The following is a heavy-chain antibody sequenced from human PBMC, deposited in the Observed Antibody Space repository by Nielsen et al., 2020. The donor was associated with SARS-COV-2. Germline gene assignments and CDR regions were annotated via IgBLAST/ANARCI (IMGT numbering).Heavy chain of an antibody. CDR3: ARSEAVLRYFGWLWDY. CDR1: GYTFTSYG. Sequence: ASVKVSCKASGYTFTSYGISWVRQAPGQGLEWMGWISAYNGNTNYAQKLQGRVTMTTDTSTSTAYMELRSLRSDDTAVYYCARSEAVLRYFGWLWDYWGQGTLVTVSS. V-gene: IGHV1-18*01. J-gene: IGHJ4*02. CDR2: ISAYNGNT. D-gene: IGHD3-9*01.